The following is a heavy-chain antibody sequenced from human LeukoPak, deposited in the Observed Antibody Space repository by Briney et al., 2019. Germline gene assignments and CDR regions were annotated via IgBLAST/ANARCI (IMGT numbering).Heavy chain of an antibody. CDR2: ISRSGSTI. CDR1: GFTVYSYE. CDR3: VRYSGSYGIFDI. J-gene: IGHJ3*02. V-gene: IGHV3-48*03. D-gene: IGHD1-26*01. Sequence: PGGSLRLSCVASGFTVYSYELNWVRQAPGKGLEWVSYISRSGSTIYYADSVKGRFTISRDNAKNSLYLQMNSLRAEDTAVYARVRYSGSYGIFDIWGQGTMVTVSS.